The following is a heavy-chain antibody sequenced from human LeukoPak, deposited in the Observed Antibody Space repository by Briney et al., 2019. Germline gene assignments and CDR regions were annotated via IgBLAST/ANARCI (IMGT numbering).Heavy chain of an antibody. Sequence: GGSLRLSCATSGFTFSDFYMAWVRHAPGKGLEAISYISGSGNSVYYADSVKGRFTLSRDNAKNALYLQMNSLRVEDTAIYFCSRDRDNRNSRQDFWGQGTRVTVSS. CDR1: GFTFSDFY. CDR2: ISGSGNSV. J-gene: IGHJ4*02. V-gene: IGHV3-11*04. D-gene: IGHD1-14*01. CDR3: SRDRDNRNSRQDF.